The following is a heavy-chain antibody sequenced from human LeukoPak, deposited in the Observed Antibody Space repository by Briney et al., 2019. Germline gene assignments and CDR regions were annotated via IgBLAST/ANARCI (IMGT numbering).Heavy chain of an antibody. V-gene: IGHV4-59*01. D-gene: IGHD2-2*02. CDR2: IYYSGST. Sequence: SETLSLTCTVSGGSISSYYWSWIRQPPGKGPEWIGYIYYSGSTNYNPSLKSRVTISVDTSKNQFSLKLNSVTAADTAVYYCARGKNTLSDYWGQGTLVTVSS. CDR3: ARGKNTLSDY. CDR1: GGSISSYY. J-gene: IGHJ4*02.